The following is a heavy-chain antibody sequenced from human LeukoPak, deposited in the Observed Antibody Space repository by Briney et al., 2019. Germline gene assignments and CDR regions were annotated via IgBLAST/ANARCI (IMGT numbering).Heavy chain of an antibody. J-gene: IGHJ6*02. CDR1: GFTFSSYS. D-gene: IGHD3-10*01. CDR3: ARDRISMVRGIDYGMDV. Sequence: GGSLRLSCAASGFTFSSYSMNWVRQAPGKGLEWVSSISSSSSYIYYADSVKGRFTISRDNAKNSLYLQMNSLRAGDTAVYYCARDRISMVRGIDYGMDVWGQGTTVTVSS. CDR2: ISSSSSYI. V-gene: IGHV3-21*01.